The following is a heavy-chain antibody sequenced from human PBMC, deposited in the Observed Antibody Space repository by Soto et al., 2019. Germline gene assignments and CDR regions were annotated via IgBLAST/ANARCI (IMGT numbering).Heavy chain of an antibody. CDR2: INPSGGST. Sequence: ASVKVSCKASGYTFTSYYMHWVRQAPGQGLEWMGIINPSGGSTSYAQKFQSRVTMTRDTSTSTVYMELSSLRSEDTAAYYCARGSRSVAAAGYWGQGTLVTVSS. CDR1: GYTFTSYY. V-gene: IGHV1-46*01. J-gene: IGHJ4*02. CDR3: ARGSRSVAAAGY. D-gene: IGHD6-13*01.